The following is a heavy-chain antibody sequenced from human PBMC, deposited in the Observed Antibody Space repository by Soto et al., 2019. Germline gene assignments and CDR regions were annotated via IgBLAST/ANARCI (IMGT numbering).Heavy chain of an antibody. D-gene: IGHD3-3*01. CDR3: ASRKWDTIFGVVIPLKTRGYYYGMDV. CDR2: ISYDESNK. CDR1: GFTFSSYA. Sequence: QVQLVESGGGVVQPGRSLRLSCAASGFTFSSYAMHWVRQAPGKGLEWVAVISYDESNKFYADSVKGRFTISRDNSKSTLYLQMNSLRAEDTAVYYCASRKWDTIFGVVIPLKTRGYYYGMDVWGQGTTVTVSS. J-gene: IGHJ6*02. V-gene: IGHV3-30-3*01.